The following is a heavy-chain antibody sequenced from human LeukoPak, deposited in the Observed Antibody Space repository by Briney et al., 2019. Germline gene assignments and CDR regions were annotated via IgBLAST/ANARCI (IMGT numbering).Heavy chain of an antibody. CDR1: GGTFSSYA. J-gene: IGHJ5*02. CDR3: AMIYVDTANRPWFDP. Sequence: ASVKVSCKASGGTFSSYAISWVRQAPGQGLEWMGGITPIFGTANYAQKFQGRVTITTDESTSTAYMELSSLRSEDTAVYYCAMIYVDTANRPWFDPWGQGTLVTVSS. D-gene: IGHD5-18*01. CDR2: ITPIFGTA. V-gene: IGHV1-69*05.